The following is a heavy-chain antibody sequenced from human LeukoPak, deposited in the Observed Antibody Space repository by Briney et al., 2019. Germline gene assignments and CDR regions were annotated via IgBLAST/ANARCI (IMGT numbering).Heavy chain of an antibody. CDR1: GGSFSGYY. J-gene: IGHJ4*02. V-gene: IGHV4-34*01. CDR2: INHSGST. D-gene: IGHD3-10*01. CDR3: ARDHRGVISGQKYFDY. Sequence: SETLSLTCAVYGGSFSGYYWSWIRQPPGKGLEWIGEINHSGSTNYNPSLKSRVTISVDTSKNQFSLKLSSVTAADTAVYYCARDHRGVISGQKYFDYWGQGTLVTVSS.